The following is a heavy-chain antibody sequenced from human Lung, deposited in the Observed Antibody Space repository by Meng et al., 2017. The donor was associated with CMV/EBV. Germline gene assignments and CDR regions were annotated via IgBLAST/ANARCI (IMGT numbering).Heavy chain of an antibody. J-gene: IGHJ5*02. D-gene: IGHD2-15*01. CDR1: FSSYA. CDR3: GRYTDIVSVIAATRDYWFDP. CDR2: IIPILAIT. V-gene: IGHV1-69*04. Sequence: FSSYAITWVRQGPGQGLEWMGTIIPILAITKYAQKFQGRVTITADKTSSTVYMELSSLRSDDTAVYYCGRYTDIVSVIAATRDYWFDPWGQGTLVTVSS.